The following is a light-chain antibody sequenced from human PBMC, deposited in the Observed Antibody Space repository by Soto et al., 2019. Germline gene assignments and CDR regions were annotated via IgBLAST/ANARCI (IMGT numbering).Light chain of an antibody. J-gene: IGKJ1*01. CDR3: QQYGSSPSWT. CDR2: GAS. CDR1: HSAVSN. Sequence: IVWTQSPATLSVSPGERATLSCKASHSAVSNLAWYQKKPGQAPRLLIYGASSRATGIPDRFSGSGSGTDLTLTISRLETEDFAVYYCQQYGSSPSWTFGQGTKVDIK. V-gene: IGKV3-20*01.